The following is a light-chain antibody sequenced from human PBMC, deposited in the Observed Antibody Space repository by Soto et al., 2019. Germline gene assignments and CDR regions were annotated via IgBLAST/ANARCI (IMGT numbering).Light chain of an antibody. Sequence: EIVLTQSPGTLSLSPGERATLSCRASQSVTSNYLAWYQLKPGQAPRLLIYAASNTATGIPDRFSGSGSGTAFTLSISRLEPEDFAAYYCQQYGTTTSITFGQGTRLEIK. CDR2: AAS. V-gene: IGKV3-20*01. CDR3: QQYGTTTSIT. J-gene: IGKJ5*01. CDR1: QSVTSNY.